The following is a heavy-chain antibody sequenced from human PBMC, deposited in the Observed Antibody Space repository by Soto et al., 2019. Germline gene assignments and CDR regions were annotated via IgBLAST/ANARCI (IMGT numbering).Heavy chain of an antibody. CDR2: ISYDGSNK. Sequence: QVQLVESGGGVVQPGRSLRLSCAASGFTFSSYGMHWVRQAPGKGLEWVAVISYDGSNKYYADSVKGRFTISRDNSKNPLYLQMNSLRAEDTAVYYCAKVAVALVVAATVDYWGQGTLVTVSS. J-gene: IGHJ4*02. D-gene: IGHD2-15*01. CDR3: AKVAVALVVAATVDY. V-gene: IGHV3-30*18. CDR1: GFTFSSYG.